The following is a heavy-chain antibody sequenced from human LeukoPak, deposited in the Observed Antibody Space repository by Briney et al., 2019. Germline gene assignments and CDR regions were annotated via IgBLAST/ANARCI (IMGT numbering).Heavy chain of an antibody. D-gene: IGHD6-13*01. J-gene: IGHJ4*02. Sequence: GSLRLSCVASGFTFSSYGMHWVRQAPGKGLEWVALISYDGRNKYYVDSVKGRFTISRDNSKNTLYLQMNSLRAEDAAVYYCAKDIEAGYSSSWTIEYWGQGTLVTVSS. CDR2: ISYDGRNK. CDR1: GFTFSSYG. CDR3: AKDIEAGYSSSWTIEY. V-gene: IGHV3-30*18.